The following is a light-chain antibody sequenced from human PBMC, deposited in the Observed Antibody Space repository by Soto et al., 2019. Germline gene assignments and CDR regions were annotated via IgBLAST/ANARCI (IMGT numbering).Light chain of an antibody. Sequence: DIQMTQSPSTLSASVGDRVTITCRASQSIGGWLAWDQQRPGKAPRLLIYDASSVESGVPSRFSGNRSGTKFTLAISSLQPEDFSTYYCQHYHSYPYTLGQGTKLEIK. V-gene: IGKV1-5*01. CDR3: QHYHSYPYT. J-gene: IGKJ2*01. CDR2: DAS. CDR1: QSIGGW.